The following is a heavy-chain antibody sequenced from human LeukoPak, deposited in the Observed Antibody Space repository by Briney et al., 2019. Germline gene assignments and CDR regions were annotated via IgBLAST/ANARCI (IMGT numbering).Heavy chain of an antibody. CDR3: ARGYCSGGSCYVAYFDY. CDR1: GYTFTSYG. D-gene: IGHD2-15*01. V-gene: IGHV1-18*04. Sequence: ASVKVSCKASGYTFTSYGISWVRQAPGQGLERMGWISAYNGNTNYAQKLQGRVTMTTDTSTSTAYMELRSLRSDDTAVYYCARGYCSGGSCYVAYFDYWGQGTLVTVSS. CDR2: ISAYNGNT. J-gene: IGHJ4*02.